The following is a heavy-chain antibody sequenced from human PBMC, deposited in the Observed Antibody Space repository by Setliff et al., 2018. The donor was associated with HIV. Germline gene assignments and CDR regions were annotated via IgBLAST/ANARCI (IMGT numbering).Heavy chain of an antibody. CDR3: ARQFTVQWLVSTYGMDV. CDR1: GGSFSGHY. Sequence: NPSETLSLTCAVYGGSFSGHYWTWVRQSPGRDLEWIGECNHSGASNYNPSLRSRVTMSVDTSKNQFSLKLTSVTAADTAVYYCARQFTVQWLVSTYGMDVWGQGTTVTVSS. V-gene: IGHV4-34*01. CDR2: CNHSGAS. D-gene: IGHD6-19*01. J-gene: IGHJ6*02.